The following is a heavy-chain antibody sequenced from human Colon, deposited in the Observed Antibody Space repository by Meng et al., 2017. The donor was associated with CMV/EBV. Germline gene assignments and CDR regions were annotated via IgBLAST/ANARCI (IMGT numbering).Heavy chain of an antibody. Sequence: GGSLRLSCAASGFIFGDYAMTWVRQAPGKGLEWVASIIGSGVYTYYADSVKGRFTISRDNSRNMFDLQMSNLTAEDTALYYCARGTQYSDFWSGFPYWGHGTLVTVSS. CDR2: IIGSGVYT. CDR1: GFIFGDYA. J-gene: IGHJ4*01. CDR3: ARGTQYSDFWSGFPY. V-gene: IGHV3-23*01. D-gene: IGHD3-3*01.